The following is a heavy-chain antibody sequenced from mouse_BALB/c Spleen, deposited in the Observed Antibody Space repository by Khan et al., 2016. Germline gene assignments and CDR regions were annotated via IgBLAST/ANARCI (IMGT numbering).Heavy chain of an antibody. CDR1: GFTFNTYA. D-gene: IGHD2-14*01. J-gene: IGHJ4*01. V-gene: IGHV10-1*02. CDR2: IRSKSNNYAT. Sequence: EVQLVESGGGLVQPKGSLKLSCAASGFTFNTYAMNWVRQAPGKGLEWVARIRSKSNNYATYYADSVKDRFTISRDDSQSMLYLQMNNLKTEDTAMYYCVRRRYDYYAMDYWGQGTSGTVSS. CDR3: VRRRYDYYAMDY.